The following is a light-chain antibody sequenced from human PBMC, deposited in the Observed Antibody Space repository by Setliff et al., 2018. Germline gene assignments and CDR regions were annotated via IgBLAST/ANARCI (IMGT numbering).Light chain of an antibody. V-gene: IGLV1-44*01. CDR1: SSNIGSNT. J-gene: IGLJ1*01. Sequence: QSALTQPPSASGTPGQRVTISCSGSSSNIGSNTVNWYQQLPGAAPKLFIYSDDQRPSGVPDRFSGSKSGTSASLAITGLQSEDEADYYCQSYGGGLNGYVFGTGTKVTVL. CDR3: QSYGGGLNGYV. CDR2: SDD.